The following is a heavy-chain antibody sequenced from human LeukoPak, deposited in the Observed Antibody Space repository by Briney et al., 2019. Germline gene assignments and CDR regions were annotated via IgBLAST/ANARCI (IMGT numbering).Heavy chain of an antibody. V-gene: IGHV1-69*05. J-gene: IGHJ4*02. CDR1: GGTFSSYA. CDR2: IIPIFGTA. CDR3: ARGEDSGYDWDY. D-gene: IGHD5-12*01. Sequence: GASVKVSCKASGGTFSSYAISWVRQAPGQGLEWMGGIIPIFGTANYAQKCQGRVTITTDESTSTAYMELSSLRSEDTAVYYCARGEDSGYDWDYWGQGTLVTVSS.